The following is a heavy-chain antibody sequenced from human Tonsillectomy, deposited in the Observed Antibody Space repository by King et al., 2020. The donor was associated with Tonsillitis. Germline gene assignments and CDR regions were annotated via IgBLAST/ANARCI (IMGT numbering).Heavy chain of an antibody. Sequence: QLVESGGGLVQPGGTLRLSCAASGFTFGRHWMTWVRQGPGKGLEWVANMKGDSSKIYYAYSVKGRFTISRDNARDSLYLEMNSLRVEDTAVYYCVRDDGEWDQRVWYLDLWGHGTPVFVSS. CDR2: MKGDSSKI. V-gene: IGHV3-7*04. CDR3: VRDDGEWDQRVWYLDL. D-gene: IGHD1-26*01. CDR1: GFTFGRHW. J-gene: IGHJ2*01.